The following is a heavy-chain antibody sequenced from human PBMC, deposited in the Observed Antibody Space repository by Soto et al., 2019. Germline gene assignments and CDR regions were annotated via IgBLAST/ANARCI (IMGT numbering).Heavy chain of an antibody. D-gene: IGHD1-1*01. CDR3: ARDKDRLQLGGNYYYILDV. V-gene: IGHV1-69*12. J-gene: IGHJ6*02. CDR2: IMPVFPTP. Sequence: QVQLVQSGAEVKKPGSSVKVSCKASGGTFSTSAISWVRQAPGQGLEWVGGIMPVFPTPDYAQNFQGRVTIPADESTTTAYLELTRLRADDTAVYYCARDKDRLQLGGNYYYILDVWGHGTAITVSS. CDR1: GGTFSTSA.